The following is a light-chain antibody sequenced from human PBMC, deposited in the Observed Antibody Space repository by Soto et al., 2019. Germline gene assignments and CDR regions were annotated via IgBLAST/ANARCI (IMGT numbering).Light chain of an antibody. CDR1: QSVTSSY. CDR3: QQYGTSPAT. V-gene: IGKV3-20*01. Sequence: EIVLTQSPGTLSLSPGERTTLSCRASQSVTSSYLAWYQQKPGQAPSLLIYGASNRATGIPDRFSGSGSGTAFTVTISRLEPEDFAVYYCQQYGTSPATFGQGTKLEIK. J-gene: IGKJ2*01. CDR2: GAS.